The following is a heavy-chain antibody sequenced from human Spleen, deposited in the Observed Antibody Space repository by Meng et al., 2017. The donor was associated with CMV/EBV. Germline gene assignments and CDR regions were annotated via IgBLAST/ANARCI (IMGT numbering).Heavy chain of an antibody. J-gene: IGHJ5*02. CDR2: IYHSGST. CDR3: ARQASSGPMNWFDP. CDR1: GGSISSSNW. D-gene: IGHD6-19*01. Sequence: SETLSLTCAVSGGSISSSNWWSWVRQPPGKGLEWIGEIYHSGSTNYNPSLKSRVTISVDKSKNQFSLKLSSVTAADTAVYYCARQASSGPMNWFDPWGQGTLVTVSS. V-gene: IGHV4-4*02.